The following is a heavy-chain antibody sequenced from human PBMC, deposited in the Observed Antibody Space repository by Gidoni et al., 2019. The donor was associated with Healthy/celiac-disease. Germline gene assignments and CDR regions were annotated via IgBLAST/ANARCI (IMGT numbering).Heavy chain of an antibody. CDR1: GFTVSSNY. Sequence: EVQLVESGGGLVQPGGSLRLSCAASGFTVSSNYMSWVRQAPGKGLEWVSVIYSGGSTYYADSVKGRFTISRDNSKNTLYLQMNSLRAEDTAVYYCARGPSQGAFLRTTVTTTTSWGDYWGQGTLVTVSS. J-gene: IGHJ4*02. CDR3: ARGPSQGAFLRTTVTTTTSWGDY. D-gene: IGHD4-17*01. CDR2: IYSGGST. V-gene: IGHV3-66*01.